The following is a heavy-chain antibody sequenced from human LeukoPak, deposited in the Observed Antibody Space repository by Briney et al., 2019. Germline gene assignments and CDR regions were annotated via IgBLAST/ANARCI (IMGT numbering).Heavy chain of an antibody. CDR3: AKEPGCGLDY. J-gene: IGHJ4*02. D-gene: IGHD3/OR15-3a*01. CDR1: GFTFSSYS. V-gene: IGHV3-48*02. Sequence: GGSLRLSCAASGFTFSSYSMSSVRQAPGKGLEWVSYISSSSSSTYYADSVKGRFTISRDNAKNSLYLQMNSLRDEETAVYYCAKEPGCGLDYWGQGTLVTVSS. CDR2: ISSSSSST.